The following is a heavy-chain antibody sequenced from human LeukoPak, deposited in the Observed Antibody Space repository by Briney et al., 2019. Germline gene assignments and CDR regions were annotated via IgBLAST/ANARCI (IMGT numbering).Heavy chain of an antibody. V-gene: IGHV4-39*07. CDR3: GASTYYYDSSGYYLGAFDI. CDR2: IYYSGST. D-gene: IGHD3-22*01. J-gene: IGHJ3*02. CDR1: GGSISSSSYY. Sequence: PSETLSLTCTVSGGSISSSSYYWGWIRQPPGKGLEWIGSIYYSGSTYYNPSLKSRVTISVDTSKNQFSLKLTSVTAADTAVYYCGASTYYYDSSGYYLGAFDIWGQGTMVTVSS.